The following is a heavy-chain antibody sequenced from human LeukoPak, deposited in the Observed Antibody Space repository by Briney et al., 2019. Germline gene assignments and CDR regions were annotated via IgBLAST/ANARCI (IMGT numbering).Heavy chain of an antibody. D-gene: IGHD1-14*01. Sequence: GTLRLSCAASGFTFGNAWMTWVRQAPGKGLEWVGRIKRKIDGETTDYSAPVKGRFTISRDDSKNTLYLQMNSLKTEDTAVYYCTTLHITTGRRNVPWGQGTLVTVSS. CDR3: TTLHITTGRRNVP. V-gene: IGHV3-15*01. J-gene: IGHJ5*02. CDR2: IKRKIDGETT. CDR1: GFTFGNAW.